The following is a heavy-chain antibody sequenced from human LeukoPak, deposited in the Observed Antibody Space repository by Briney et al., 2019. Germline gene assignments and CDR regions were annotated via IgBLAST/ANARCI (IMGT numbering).Heavy chain of an antibody. V-gene: IGHV4-31*03. J-gene: IGHJ4*02. CDR3: AATGTATERVDY. CDR2: IHYNGNT. CDR1: GGSISSGGYY. Sequence: NPSETLSLTCTVSGGSISSGGYYWSWIRQHPGKGLEWIGYIHYNGNTYYNPSLKSRVTISGDTSKNQFSLKLSSVTAADTAVYYCAATGTATERVDYWGQGTLVTVSS. D-gene: IGHD1-1*01.